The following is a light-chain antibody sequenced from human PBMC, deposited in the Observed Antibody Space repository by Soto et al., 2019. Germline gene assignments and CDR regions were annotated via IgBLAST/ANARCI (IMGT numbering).Light chain of an antibody. V-gene: IGLV2-14*01. CDR1: SSDVGGYNS. J-gene: IGLJ1*01. Sequence: QSALTQPASVSGSPGQSITISCTGTSSDVGGYNSVSWYQQHPGKATKLMIYEVSNRPSGVSNRFSGSKSGNTASLTISGLQAEDEADYYCSSSTTSSTLLYVFGTGTKVTVL. CDR3: SSSTTSSTLLYV. CDR2: EVS.